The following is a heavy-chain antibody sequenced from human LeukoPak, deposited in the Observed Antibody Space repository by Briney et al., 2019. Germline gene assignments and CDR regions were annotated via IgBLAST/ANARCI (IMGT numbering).Heavy chain of an antibody. V-gene: IGHV3-23*01. D-gene: IGHD2-2*01. CDR2: ISGSGGST. J-gene: IGHJ5*02. Sequence: GGSLRLSCAASGFTFSSYAMSWVRQAPGKGLEWVSAISGSGGSTYYADSVNGRFTISRDNSKNTLYLQMNSLRAEDTAVYYCAKEHCSSTSCYYNWFDPWGQGTLVTVSS. CDR3: AKEHCSSTSCYYNWFDP. CDR1: GFTFSSYA.